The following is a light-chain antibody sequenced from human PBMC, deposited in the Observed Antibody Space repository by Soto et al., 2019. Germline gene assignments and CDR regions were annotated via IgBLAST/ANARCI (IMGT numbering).Light chain of an antibody. V-gene: IGLV2-14*01. CDR3: SSYTTTIVV. CDR1: SSDVGGDKY. Sequence: QSALTQPVSVSGSPGQSITISCSGISSDVGGDKYVSWYQQYPGKAPKLVIYDVNNRPSGVSNRFSGSKSGNTASLAISGLQAEDEADYYCSSYTTTIVVFGGGTKLTVL. J-gene: IGLJ2*01. CDR2: DVN.